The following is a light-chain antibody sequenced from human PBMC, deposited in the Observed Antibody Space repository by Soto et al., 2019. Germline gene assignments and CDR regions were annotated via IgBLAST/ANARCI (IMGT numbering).Light chain of an antibody. CDR3: GTWDGSLSAGV. Sequence: QAVVTQPPSVSAAPGQKVTISCSGSSSNIGNSYVSWYQQLPGTAPKLLIYENNKRPSGIPDRFSGSKSGTSATLGITGLQTGDEADYYCGTWDGSLSAGVFGGGTKVTVL. V-gene: IGLV1-51*02. CDR1: SSNIGNSY. CDR2: ENN. J-gene: IGLJ3*02.